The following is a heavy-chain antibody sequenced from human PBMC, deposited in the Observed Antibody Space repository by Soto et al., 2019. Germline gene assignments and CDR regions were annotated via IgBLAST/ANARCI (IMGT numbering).Heavy chain of an antibody. CDR2: ISAYNGNT. J-gene: IGHJ4*02. CDR3: ARDLPPVDY. Sequence: QVQLVQSGAEVKKPGASVKVSCKASGYTFSSYFISWVRQAPGQGLEWMGWISAYNGNTNYAQNLQDRVTMTTDTSTSTAYRELRSLRSDDTAVYYCARDLPPVDYWGKGTLVTVPS. V-gene: IGHV1-18*01. CDR1: GYTFSSYF.